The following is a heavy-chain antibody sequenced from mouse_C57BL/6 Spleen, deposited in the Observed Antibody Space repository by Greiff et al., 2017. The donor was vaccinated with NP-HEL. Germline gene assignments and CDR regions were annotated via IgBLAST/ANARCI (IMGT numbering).Heavy chain of an antibody. V-gene: IGHV5-9*01. Sequence: DVKLVESGGGLVKPGGSLKLSCAASGFTFSSYTMSWVRQTPEKRLEWVATISGGGGNTYYPDSVKGRFTISRDNAKNTLYLQMSSLRSEDTALYYCARRDGYDERFAYWGQGTLVTVSA. CDR3: ARRDGYDERFAY. J-gene: IGHJ3*01. D-gene: IGHD2-2*01. CDR1: GFTFSSYT. CDR2: ISGGGGNT.